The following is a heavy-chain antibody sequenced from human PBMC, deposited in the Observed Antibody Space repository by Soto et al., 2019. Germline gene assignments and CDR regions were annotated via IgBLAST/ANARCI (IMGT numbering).Heavy chain of an antibody. CDR2: ISGSGGST. D-gene: IGHD3-3*01. CDR1: GFTFSSYA. Sequence: EVQLLESGGGLVQPGGSLRLSCAASGFTFSSYAMSWVRQAPEKGLEWVSAISGSGGSTYYADSVKGRFTISRDNSKNTLYLQMNSLRAEDTAVYYCAKRTTIFGVVIYFDYWGQGTLVTVSS. CDR3: AKRTTIFGVVIYFDY. V-gene: IGHV3-23*01. J-gene: IGHJ4*02.